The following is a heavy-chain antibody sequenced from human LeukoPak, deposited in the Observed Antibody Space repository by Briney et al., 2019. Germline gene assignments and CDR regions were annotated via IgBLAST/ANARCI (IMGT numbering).Heavy chain of an antibody. D-gene: IGHD2-8*02. J-gene: IGHJ4*02. CDR3: ARPPVSGGYYFDY. CDR2: IYYSGNT. CDR1: GVFISSSNSY. Sequence: SETLSLTCAVSGVFISSSNSYWGWIRQPPGKGLEWIGSIYYSGNTYYNASLKSRVTISVDTSKNQFSLKLSSVTAADTAVYYCARPPVSGGYYFDYWGQGTLVTVSS. V-gene: IGHV4-39*01.